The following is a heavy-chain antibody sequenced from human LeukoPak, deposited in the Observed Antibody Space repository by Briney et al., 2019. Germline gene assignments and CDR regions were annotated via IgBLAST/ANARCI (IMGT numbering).Heavy chain of an antibody. CDR1: GYTFTNYG. CDR2: ISVYDGNP. CDR3: ARDVLRLYCGGDCYPVDY. Sequence: GASVKVSCKVSGYTFTNYGISWVRQAPGQGLEWMGWISVYDGNPSYAQNFQGRLTMTRDTSTNTAYMELRSLRSDDTAVYYCARDVLRLYCGGDCYPVDYWGQGTLVIVSS. D-gene: IGHD2-21*02. J-gene: IGHJ4*02. V-gene: IGHV1-18*01.